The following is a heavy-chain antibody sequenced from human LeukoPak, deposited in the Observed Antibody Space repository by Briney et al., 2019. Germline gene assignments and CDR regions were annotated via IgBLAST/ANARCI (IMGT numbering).Heavy chain of an antibody. V-gene: IGHV1-8*03. CDR2: MNPNSGNT. CDR1: GYTFTSYD. CDR3: AREGAVAGTGIIYYYGMDV. J-gene: IGHJ6*02. Sequence: ASVKVSCKASGYTFTSYDINWVRQATGQGLEWMGWMNPNSGNTGYAQKFQGRVTITRNTSISTAYMELSSLRSEDTAVYYCAREGAVAGTGIIYYYGMDVWGQGTTVTVSS. D-gene: IGHD6-19*01.